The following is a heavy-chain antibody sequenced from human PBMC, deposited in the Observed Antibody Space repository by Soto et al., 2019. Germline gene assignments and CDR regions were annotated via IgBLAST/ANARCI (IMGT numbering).Heavy chain of an antibody. Sequence: GESLKISCKGSGYSFTSYWIDWVRQMTGKGLELMGIIYPGDSDTRYSPSFQGQVTISADKSISTAYLQWSSLKASDTAMYYCARTAAAGKYYYGMDVWGQGTTVTVSS. CDR2: IYPGDSDT. CDR3: ARTAAAGKYYYGMDV. CDR1: GYSFTSYW. D-gene: IGHD6-13*01. J-gene: IGHJ6*02. V-gene: IGHV5-51*01.